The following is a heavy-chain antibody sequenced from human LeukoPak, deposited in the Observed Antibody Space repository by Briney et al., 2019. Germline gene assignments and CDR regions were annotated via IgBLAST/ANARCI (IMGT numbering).Heavy chain of an antibody. CDR3: ARELVATTHFDY. CDR2: IWYDGSNK. J-gene: IGHJ4*02. Sequence: GGSLRLSCAASGFTFSSYGMHWVRQAPGKGLEWVAAIWYDGSNKYYADSVKGRFTISRDNSKNTLYLQMNSLRAEDTAVYYCARELVATTHFDYWGQGTLVTVSS. D-gene: IGHD5-12*01. CDR1: GFTFSSYG. V-gene: IGHV3-33*01.